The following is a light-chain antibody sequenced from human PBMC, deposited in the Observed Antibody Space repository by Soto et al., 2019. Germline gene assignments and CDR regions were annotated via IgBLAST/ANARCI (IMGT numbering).Light chain of an antibody. CDR2: RNN. CDR1: SSNIGSNY. V-gene: IGLV1-47*01. Sequence: VLTQPPSASGTPGQRVTISCSGSSSNIGSNYVYWYQQLPGTAPKLLIYRNNQRPSGVPDRFSGSKSGTSASLAISGLRSEDEADYYCAAWDDSLSGGYVFGTGTKVTVL. J-gene: IGLJ1*01. CDR3: AAWDDSLSGGYV.